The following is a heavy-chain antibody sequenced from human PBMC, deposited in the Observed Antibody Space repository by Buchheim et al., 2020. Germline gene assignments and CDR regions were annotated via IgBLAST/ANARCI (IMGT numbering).Heavy chain of an antibody. V-gene: IGHV3-15*01. J-gene: IGHJ6*02. CDR2: IKSKTDGGTT. Sequence: EVQLVESGGGLVKPGGSLRLSCAASGFTFSNAWMSWVRQAPGKGLEWVGRIKSKTDGGTTDYAAPVKGSFTISSADSKNTLYLQMNSLKTEDTAVYYCTTGREWSDYYYGMDVWGQGTT. CDR1: GFTFSNAW. D-gene: IGHD3-3*01. CDR3: TTGREWSDYYYGMDV.